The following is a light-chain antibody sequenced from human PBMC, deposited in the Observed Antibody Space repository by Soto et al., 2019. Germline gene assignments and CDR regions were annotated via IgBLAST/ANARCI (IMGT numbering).Light chain of an antibody. V-gene: IGLV2-18*02. CDR1: SSDIGAYNR. CDR3: SSYTSSNTLI. J-gene: IGLJ2*01. Sequence: QSALTHPPSVSGSPGQSVTISCTGTSSDIGAYNRVSWYQQPPGTAPKLMIYEVRDRTSGVPDRFSGSKSGNTASLTIYGLQAEDEADYYCSSYTSSNTLIFGGGTKLTVL. CDR2: EVR.